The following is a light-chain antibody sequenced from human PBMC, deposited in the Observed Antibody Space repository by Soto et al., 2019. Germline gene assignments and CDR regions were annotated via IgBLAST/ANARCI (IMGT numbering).Light chain of an antibody. CDR2: AAS. J-gene: IGKJ1*01. Sequence: AIQMTQSPSSLSASVGDRVTITCRASQGIGTELGWYQLKPGKAPKLLVYAASTLQSGVLPRFSGSGSGTDFTLTISSLQSDDFAPYYCLQDFSYPRTFGQGTKVEIK. CDR3: LQDFSYPRT. CDR1: QGIGTE. V-gene: IGKV1-6*02.